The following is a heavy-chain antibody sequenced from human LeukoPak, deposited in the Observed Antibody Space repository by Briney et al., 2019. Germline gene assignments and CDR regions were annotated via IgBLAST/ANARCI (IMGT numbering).Heavy chain of an antibody. J-gene: IGHJ6*03. Sequence: GGSLRLSCAASGFIFNTYWMSWVRQPPGKGLEWVAIIKQDGSEVHYVDSVKGRFTISRDNAKNSLYLQMNSLRAEDTAVYYCARDPYSGSYGDSYYYYMDVWGKGTTVTISS. CDR2: IKQDGSEV. CDR3: ARDPYSGSYGDSYYYYMDV. CDR1: GFIFNTYW. V-gene: IGHV3-7*01. D-gene: IGHD1-26*01.